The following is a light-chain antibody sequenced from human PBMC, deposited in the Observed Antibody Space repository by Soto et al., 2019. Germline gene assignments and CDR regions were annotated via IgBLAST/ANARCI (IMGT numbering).Light chain of an antibody. V-gene: IGKV1-9*01. CDR3: QKVESYPSN. CDR2: AAS. Sequence: IQLTHSPSSLSASVLDMVTITFRASQGISNFLALYQQKPGKAPKLLIYAASTLQSGVPSRFSGSGSGTDFTLTISSLQPEDFATYFCQKVESYPSNFGGGTKVDIK. CDR1: QGISNF. J-gene: IGKJ4*01.